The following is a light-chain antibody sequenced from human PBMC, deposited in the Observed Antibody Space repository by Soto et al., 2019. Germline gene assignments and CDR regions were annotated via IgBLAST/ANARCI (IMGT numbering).Light chain of an antibody. CDR3: NSYVGSNNYV. J-gene: IGLJ1*01. CDR2: EVT. Sequence: QSVLTQPPSASGSPGQSVTISCIGTASDIGRYNYVSWYQHHPGKAPKLIIYEVTKRPSGVPDRFSGSKSGNTASLTVSGLQADNEADYYCNSYVGSNNYVFGTGTNVTGL. V-gene: IGLV2-8*01. CDR1: ASDIGRYNY.